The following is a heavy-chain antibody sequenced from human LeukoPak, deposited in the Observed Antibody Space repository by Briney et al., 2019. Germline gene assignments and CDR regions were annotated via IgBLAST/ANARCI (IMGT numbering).Heavy chain of an antibody. CDR1: GFTFSSYW. D-gene: IGHD3-10*02. J-gene: IGHJ4*02. CDR2: IKQDGSEK. Sequence: GGSLRLSCAASGFTFSSYWMSWVRQAPGKGLEWVANIKQDGSEKYYVDSVKGRFTISRDNAKNSLYLQMNSLRAEDTAVYYCAKDLWSGSRSANDYWGQGTLVTVSS. CDR3: AKDLWSGSRSANDY. V-gene: IGHV3-7*01.